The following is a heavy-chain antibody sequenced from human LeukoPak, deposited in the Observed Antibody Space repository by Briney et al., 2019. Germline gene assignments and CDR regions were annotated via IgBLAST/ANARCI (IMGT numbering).Heavy chain of an antibody. CDR1: GGSFSGYY. J-gene: IGHJ4*02. V-gene: IGHV4-34*01. CDR3: ARTFRESYYDFWSGYSTLDY. D-gene: IGHD3-3*01. CDR2: INHSGST. Sequence: PSETLSLTCAVYGGSFSGYYWSWIRQPPGKGLEWIGEINHSGSTNYNPSLKSRVTISVDASKNQFSLKLSSVTAADTAVYYCARTFRESYYDFWSGYSTLDYWGQGTLVTVSS.